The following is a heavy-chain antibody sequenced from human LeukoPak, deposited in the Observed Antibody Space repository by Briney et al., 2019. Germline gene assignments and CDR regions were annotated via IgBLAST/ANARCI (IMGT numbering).Heavy chain of an antibody. CDR2: INHSGGS. CDR1: GGSFSGYY. D-gene: IGHD6-6*01. V-gene: IGHV4-34*01. Sequence: PSETLSLTCGVYGGSFSGYYWSWIRQSPGKGLEWIGEINHSGGSNKNPSLKSRVTISVDTSKNQFSLKLSSVTAADTAVYYCARINSTSSYDYWGQGTLVTVSS. CDR3: ARINSTSSYDY. J-gene: IGHJ4*02.